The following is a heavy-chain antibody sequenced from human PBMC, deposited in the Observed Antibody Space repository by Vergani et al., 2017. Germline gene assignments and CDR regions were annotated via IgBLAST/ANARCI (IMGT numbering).Heavy chain of an antibody. CDR3: AKPGDIVATFFDY. CDR2: ISGSGGST. Sequence: LQLQESGPGLVKPSETLSLTCTVSGGSISSSSYYWGWIRQPPGKGLEWVSAISGSGGSTYYADSVKGRFTISRGNSKNTLYLQMNSLRAEDTAVYYCAKPGDIVATFFDYWGQGTLVTVSS. V-gene: IGHV3-23*01. J-gene: IGHJ4*02. CDR1: GGSISSSSYY. D-gene: IGHD5-12*01.